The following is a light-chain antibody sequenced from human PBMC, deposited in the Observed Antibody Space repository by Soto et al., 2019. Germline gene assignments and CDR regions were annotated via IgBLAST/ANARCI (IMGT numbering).Light chain of an antibody. V-gene: IGKV1-27*01. CDR2: AAS. J-gene: IGKJ3*01. Sequence: IKMTHCPSSLSASVGVRITITCRASQGISNYLAWYQQKPGKVPKLLIYAASTLQSGVPSRFSGSGSGTDFTLTISSLQPEDVATYYCQKYNSAPYTFGPGTKGDI. CDR1: QGISNY. CDR3: QKYNSAPYT.